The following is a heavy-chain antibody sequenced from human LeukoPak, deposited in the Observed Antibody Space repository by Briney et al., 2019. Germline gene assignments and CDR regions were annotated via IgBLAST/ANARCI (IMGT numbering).Heavy chain of an antibody. CDR1: GGSFSGYY. V-gene: IGHV4-34*01. J-gene: IGHJ4*02. Sequence: PSETLSLTCAVYGGSFSGYYWSWIRHPPGKGLEWIGEINHSGDTNYNPSLKSRVTISVDTSKNQFSLKLSSVTAADTAVYYCARGYCSGGSCYDYWGQGTLVTVSS. CDR3: ARGYCSGGSCYDY. CDR2: INHSGDT. D-gene: IGHD2-15*01.